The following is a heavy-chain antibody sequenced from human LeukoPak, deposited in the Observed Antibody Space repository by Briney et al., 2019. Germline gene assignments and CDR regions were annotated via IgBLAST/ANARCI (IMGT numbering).Heavy chain of an antibody. CDR3: ARGSYDFWSGYLYYYYYMDV. V-gene: IGHV4-61*02. Sequence: SETLSLTCTVSGGSVSSGSYYWSWIRQPAGKGLEWIGRIYTSGSTNYNPSLKSRVTISVDTSKNQFSLKLSSVTAADTAVYYCARGSYDFWSGYLYYYYYMDVWGKGTTVTVSS. CDR2: IYTSGST. D-gene: IGHD3-3*01. J-gene: IGHJ6*03. CDR1: GGSVSSGSYY.